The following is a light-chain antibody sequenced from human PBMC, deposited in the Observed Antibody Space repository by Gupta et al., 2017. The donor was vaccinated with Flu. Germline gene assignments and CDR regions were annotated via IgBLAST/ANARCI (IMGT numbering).Light chain of an antibody. CDR3: QQRSNWPPFT. CDR2: DTS. V-gene: IGKV3-11*01. J-gene: IGKJ3*01. Sequence: EIVLTQSPATLSLSPGERATLSCRASQGIYNYLAWYQQKPGQAPRLLIYDTSNRDTGIPARFSGSGCGKDFTLTISSREPEDFAVYYCQQRSNWPPFTFGHGTKVDIK. CDR1: QGIYNY.